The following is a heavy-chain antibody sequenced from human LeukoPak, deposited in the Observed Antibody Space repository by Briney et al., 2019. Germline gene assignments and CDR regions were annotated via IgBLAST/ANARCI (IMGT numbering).Heavy chain of an antibody. CDR1: GGSISSYY. V-gene: IGHV4-59*01. CDR2: IYYSGST. J-gene: IGHJ5*02. CDR3: ARGEGYCSGGSCYNWFDP. Sequence: PSETLSLTCTVPGGSISSYYWSWIRQPPGKGLEWIGYIYYSGSTNYNPSLKSRVTISVDTSKNQFSLKLSSVTAADTAVYYCARGEGYCSGGSCYNWFDPWGQGTLVTVSS. D-gene: IGHD2-15*01.